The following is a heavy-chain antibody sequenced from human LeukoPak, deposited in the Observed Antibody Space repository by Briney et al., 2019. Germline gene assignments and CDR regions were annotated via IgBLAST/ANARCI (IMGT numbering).Heavy chain of an antibody. V-gene: IGHV3-21*01. CDR1: GFTFSSYS. D-gene: IGHD3-10*01. CDR2: ISSSSSYI. Sequence: GGSLRLSCAASGFTFSSYSMNWVRQAPGKGLEWVSSISSSSSYIYYADSVKGRFTISRDNAKNSLYLQMNSLRAEDTAVYYCVRDYYGSGSPSEFDYWGQGTLVTVSS. CDR3: VRDYYGSGSPSEFDY. J-gene: IGHJ4*02.